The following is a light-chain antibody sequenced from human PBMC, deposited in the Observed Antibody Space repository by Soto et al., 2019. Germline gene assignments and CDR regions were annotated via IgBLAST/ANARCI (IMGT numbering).Light chain of an antibody. V-gene: IGLV1-44*01. J-gene: IGLJ3*02. CDR1: SSNIGSNT. CDR3: AAWDDSLNGWV. CDR2: INN. Sequence: QSVLTQPPSASGTPGQRVTISCSGSSSNIGSNTVNWYHQLPGTAPKLLIYINNQRPSGVPDRFSGSKSGTSASLAISGLQSEDEADYYCAAWDDSLNGWVFGGGTQRTVL.